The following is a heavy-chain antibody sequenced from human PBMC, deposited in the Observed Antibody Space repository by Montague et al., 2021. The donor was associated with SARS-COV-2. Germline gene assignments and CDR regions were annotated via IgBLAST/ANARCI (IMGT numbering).Heavy chain of an antibody. CDR3: ARAYGDYILLFYYYYGMDV. Sequence: SETLSLTCTVSGGSISSYYWSWIRQPPGKGLEWIGYIYYSGSTNYNPSLKSRVTISVDTSKNQFSLKLSSVTAADTAVYYCARAYGDYILLFYYYYGMDVRGQGTTVTVSS. CDR1: GGSISSYY. CDR2: IYYSGST. J-gene: IGHJ6*02. D-gene: IGHD4-17*01. V-gene: IGHV4-59*12.